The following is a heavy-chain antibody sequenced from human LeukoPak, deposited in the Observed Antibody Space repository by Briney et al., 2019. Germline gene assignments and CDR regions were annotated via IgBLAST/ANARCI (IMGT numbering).Heavy chain of an antibody. V-gene: IGHV3-30*02. D-gene: IGHD3-9*01. Sequence: GGSLRLSCAASGFTFSSYGMHWVRQAPGKGLEWVAFIRYDGSNKYYAGSVKGRFTISRDNSKNTLYLQMNSLRAEDTAVYYCAKDLRALVASGFDYWGQGTLVTVSS. CDR1: GFTFSSYG. CDR3: AKDLRALVASGFDY. CDR2: IRYDGSNK. J-gene: IGHJ4*02.